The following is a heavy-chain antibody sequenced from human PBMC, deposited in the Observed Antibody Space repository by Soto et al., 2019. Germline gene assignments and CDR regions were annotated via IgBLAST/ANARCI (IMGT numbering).Heavy chain of an antibody. Sequence: PSETLSLTCTVSGGSISSYYWSWIRQPAGKXLEWIGRIYTSGSTNYNPSLKSRVTMSVDTSKNQFSLKLSSVSAADTAVYYCARDDRAERKMKYYYYRMDVWGQGTTVTVSS. D-gene: IGHD1-1*01. V-gene: IGHV4-4*07. CDR1: GGSISSYY. J-gene: IGHJ6*02. CDR2: IYTSGST. CDR3: ARDDRAERKMKYYYYRMDV.